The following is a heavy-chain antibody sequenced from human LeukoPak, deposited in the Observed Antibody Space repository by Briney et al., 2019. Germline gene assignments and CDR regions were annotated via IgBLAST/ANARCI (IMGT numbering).Heavy chain of an antibody. V-gene: IGHV3-7*01. CDR3: AARDYYGSGKQVDY. J-gene: IGHJ4*02. CDR2: IKQDGSEK. CDR1: GFTVSSNY. Sequence: GGSLRLSCAASGFTVSSNYMSWVRQAPGKGLEWVANIKQDGSEKYYVDSVKGRFTISRDNAKNSLYLQMNSLRAEDTAVYYCAARDYYGSGKQVDYWGQGTLVTVSS. D-gene: IGHD3-10*01.